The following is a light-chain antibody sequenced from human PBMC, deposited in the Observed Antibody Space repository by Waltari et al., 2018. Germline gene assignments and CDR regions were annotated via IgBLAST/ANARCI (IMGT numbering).Light chain of an antibody. Sequence: EIVMTQSPATLSVSPGERATLSCRASQSVSSNLAWYQQKPGQAPRLLIYGASTRANGIPARFSGGGSGTEFTLTISSLQSEDFTVYYCQQYNNWPLTFGGGTKMEIK. CDR1: QSVSSN. J-gene: IGKJ4*01. CDR2: GAS. V-gene: IGKV3-15*01. CDR3: QQYNNWPLT.